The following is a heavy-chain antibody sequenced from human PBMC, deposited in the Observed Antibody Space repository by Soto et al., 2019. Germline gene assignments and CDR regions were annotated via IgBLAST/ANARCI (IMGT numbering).Heavy chain of an antibody. CDR3: ASPPYHYASSPWAFGI. CDR1: GGSISSGGYY. D-gene: IGHD3-22*01. Sequence: NPSETMALTSTVSGGSISSGGYYWSWIRQHPGKGLEWIGYIYFSGSTYYNPSLKSRVTISVDTSKNQFSLKLSSVTAADTAVYYCASPPYHYASSPWAFGIWGLGTMVTVSS. V-gene: IGHV4-31*03. J-gene: IGHJ3*02. CDR2: IYFSGST.